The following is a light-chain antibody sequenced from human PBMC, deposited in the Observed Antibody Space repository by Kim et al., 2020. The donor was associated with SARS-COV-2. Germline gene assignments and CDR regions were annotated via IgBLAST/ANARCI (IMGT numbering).Light chain of an antibody. V-gene: IGLV1-40*01. CDR1: RYNLGAGYD. J-gene: IGLJ2*01. CDR2: RDS. Sequence: QRVAISCTGNRYNLGAGYDVHWYQQLPGKAPRLLISRDSNRRSGVPARFSGSKSGTSASLAITGLQPEDEADYCCHSYDSGLSAIVFGGGTQLTVL. CDR3: HSYDSGLSAIV.